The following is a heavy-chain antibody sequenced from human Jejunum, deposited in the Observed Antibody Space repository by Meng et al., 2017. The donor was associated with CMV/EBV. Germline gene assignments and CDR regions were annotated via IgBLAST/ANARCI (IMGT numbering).Heavy chain of an antibody. CDR1: GCTLRNAW. CDR2: IKTEADGETA. Sequence: SCAASGCTLRNAWLDWVRQAPGKGLEWVGRIKTEADGETADFGGTMKGRFTVSRDDSTNTLYLQMNSLQNDDTGIYYCTTRYFGYWGQGTLVTVSS. J-gene: IGHJ4*02. CDR3: TTRYFGY. V-gene: IGHV3-15*01.